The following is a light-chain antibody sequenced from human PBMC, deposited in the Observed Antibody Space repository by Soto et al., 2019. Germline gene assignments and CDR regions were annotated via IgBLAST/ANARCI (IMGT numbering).Light chain of an antibody. Sequence: QSVLTQPASVSGSPGQSITISCTGTSSDVGGYNYVSWYQPHPGKAPKLMISEVSNRPSGVSNRFSGSKSGNTASLTIAGLQAEDEADYYCSSYTSSSTLVFGGGTKLTVL. CDR1: SSDVGGYNY. CDR2: EVS. J-gene: IGLJ2*01. V-gene: IGLV2-14*01. CDR3: SSYTSSSTLV.